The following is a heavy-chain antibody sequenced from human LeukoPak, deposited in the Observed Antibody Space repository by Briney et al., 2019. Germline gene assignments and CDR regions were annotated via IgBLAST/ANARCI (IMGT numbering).Heavy chain of an antibody. CDR1: GFTVSRYA. CDR2: VSGRGGST. V-gene: IGHV3-23*01. CDR3: ASGTYYYDSSGLPSLYYFDY. D-gene: IGHD3-22*01. Sequence: GGSLRLSCAAAGFTVSRYAMGWVREAPGKGLEWVAAVSGRGGSTYYADSVKGRITISRDNGKNTLCLQMNSLRGEDTAVNYCASGTYYYDSSGLPSLYYFDYWGQGTLVTVSP. J-gene: IGHJ4*02.